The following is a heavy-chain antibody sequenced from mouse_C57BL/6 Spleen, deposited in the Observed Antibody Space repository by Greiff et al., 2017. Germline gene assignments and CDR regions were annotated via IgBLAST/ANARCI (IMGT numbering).Heavy chain of an antibody. CDR1: GFNIKDYS. V-gene: IGHV14-2*01. CDR3: ARGIYPDWYFDV. CDR2: IDPEDGET. D-gene: IGHD1-1*01. J-gene: IGHJ1*03. Sequence: VQLQQSGAELVKPGASVKLSCTASGFNIKDYSMHWVKQRTEQGLEWIGRIDPEDGETKYAAKFQGEATISAATSSNTAYLQPSSLTSEDTAVYYCARGIYPDWYFDVWGTGTTVTVSS.